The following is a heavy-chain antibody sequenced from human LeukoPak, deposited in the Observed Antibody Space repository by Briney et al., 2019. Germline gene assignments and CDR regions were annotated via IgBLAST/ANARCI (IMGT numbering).Heavy chain of an antibody. J-gene: IGHJ6*03. V-gene: IGHV1-2*02. Sequence: ASVKVSCKASGYTFTGYYIHWVRQAPGQGLEWMGWINPNSGGTNYAQKFQGRVTMTRDTPISTAYMELSRLRSDDTAVYYCARARYCSGGSCTNHMDVWGKGTTVTVSS. CDR3: ARARYCSGGSCTNHMDV. CDR1: GYTFTGYY. D-gene: IGHD2-15*01. CDR2: INPNSGGT.